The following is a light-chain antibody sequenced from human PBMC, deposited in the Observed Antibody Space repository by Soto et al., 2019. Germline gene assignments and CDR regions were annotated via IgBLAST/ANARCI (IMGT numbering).Light chain of an antibody. CDR1: QSVSSD. CDR3: KQAYSFPIT. CDR2: YTS. Sequence: EIVMTQSPATLSVSPGESATLSCRASQSVSSDLAWYQQKPGQAPRLLIYYTSTRATGFPARFSGSGSGTDFTLSIKSLQPEEFATYYCKQAYSFPITVGQGTRLEIK. V-gene: IGKV3-15*01. J-gene: IGKJ5*01.